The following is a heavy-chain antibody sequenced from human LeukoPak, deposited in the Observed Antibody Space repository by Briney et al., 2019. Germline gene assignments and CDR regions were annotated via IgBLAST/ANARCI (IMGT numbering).Heavy chain of an antibody. D-gene: IGHD6-6*01. CDR1: GFTFSSYT. Sequence: PGGSLRLSCAASGFTFSSYTMSWVRQAPGKGLEWVSSISGNGGSTYYAVSVQGRFTISRDNSKNTLYLQMNSLKVEDTAVYYCAKNRWAARIIIDAFDIWGRGTMVTVSS. CDR2: ISGNGGST. V-gene: IGHV3-23*01. CDR3: AKNRWAARIIIDAFDI. J-gene: IGHJ3*02.